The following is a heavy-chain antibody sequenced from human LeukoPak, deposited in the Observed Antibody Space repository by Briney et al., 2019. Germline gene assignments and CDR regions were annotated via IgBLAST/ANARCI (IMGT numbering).Heavy chain of an antibody. J-gene: IGHJ4*02. Sequence: PGGSLRLSCAASGFTFSSYSMNWVRQAPGKGLEWVSYISSSSSTIYYADSVKGRFTISRDNAKNSLYLQMNSLRAEDTAVYYCARDREGGVTGHIAAAQDYWGQGTLVTVSS. CDR3: ARDREGGVTGHIAAAQDY. V-gene: IGHV3-48*04. CDR2: ISSSSSTI. CDR1: GFTFSSYS. D-gene: IGHD6-13*01.